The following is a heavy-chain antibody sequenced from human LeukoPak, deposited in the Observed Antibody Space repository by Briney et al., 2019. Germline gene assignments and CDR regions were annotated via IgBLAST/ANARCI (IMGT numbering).Heavy chain of an antibody. D-gene: IGHD5-18*01. J-gene: IGHJ4*02. CDR3: ARVKQGYSYGLIDY. CDR1: GFTFSSYS. Sequence: GGSLRLSCAASGFTFSSYSMNWVRQAPGKGLEWVSSISSSSSYIYYADSVKGRFTISRDNAKNSLYLQINSLRAEDTAVYYCARVKQGYSYGLIDYWGQGTLVTVSS. V-gene: IGHV3-21*01. CDR2: ISSSSSYI.